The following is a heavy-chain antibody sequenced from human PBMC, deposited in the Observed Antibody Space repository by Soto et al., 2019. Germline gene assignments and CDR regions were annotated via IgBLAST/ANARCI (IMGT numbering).Heavy chain of an antibody. V-gene: IGHV4-4*02. Sequence: QVQLQESGPGLVKPSGTLSLTCDVSGGSISSINWWSWVRQPPGKGLKWIGEIYHSGSTNYNPSLKGRVTMSVDTSKNQFSLKLTSVTAADTAMYFCAKYRRTDAEGYTFDYWGQGALVTVSS. CDR3: AKYRRTDAEGYTFDY. D-gene: IGHD2-15*01. J-gene: IGHJ4*02. CDR1: GGSISSINW. CDR2: IYHSGST.